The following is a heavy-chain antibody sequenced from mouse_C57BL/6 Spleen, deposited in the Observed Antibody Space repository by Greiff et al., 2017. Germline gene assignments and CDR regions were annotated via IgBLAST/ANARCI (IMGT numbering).Heavy chain of an antibody. V-gene: IGHV1-52*01. CDR1: GYTFTSYW. Sequence: QVQLQQPGAELVRPGSSVKLSCKASGYTFTSYWMHWVKQRPIQGLEWIGNIDTSASETHYTQKFKDKATLTLDKSSITAYMQLISLTSEDSAVYYCSRGWDFDYWGQGPTLTVSS. D-gene: IGHD2-3*01. CDR2: IDTSASET. J-gene: IGHJ2*01. CDR3: SRGWDFDY.